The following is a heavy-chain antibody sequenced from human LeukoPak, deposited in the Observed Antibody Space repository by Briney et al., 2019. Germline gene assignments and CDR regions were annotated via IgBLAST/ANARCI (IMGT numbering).Heavy chain of an antibody. Sequence: PGGSLRLSCAASGFTFNKAWMNWVRQAPGKGLEWVGRIKSKIDGGTTDYAAPVKGRFIISRDDSKNTLYLQMNGLETEDTALYYCISPRTSSYWGQGTLVTVSS. V-gene: IGHV3-15*07. CDR1: GFTFNKAW. CDR2: IKSKIDGGTT. J-gene: IGHJ4*02. CDR3: ISPRTSSY. D-gene: IGHD2-2*01.